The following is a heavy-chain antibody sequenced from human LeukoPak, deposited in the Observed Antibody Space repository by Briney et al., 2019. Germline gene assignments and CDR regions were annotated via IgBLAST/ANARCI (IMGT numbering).Heavy chain of an antibody. Sequence: SETLSLTCTVSGGSISGYYRSWIRQPPGQGLEWIAYIHSNGYTNYNPSLKSRVTISVDTSKNQFSLKVTSVTAADTAMYYCTNREGPMSGSYDYFDPWGQGTLVTVS. CDR2: IHSNGYT. CDR1: GGSISGYY. D-gene: IGHD1-26*01. J-gene: IGHJ5*02. V-gene: IGHV4-4*09. CDR3: TNREGPMSGSYDYFDP.